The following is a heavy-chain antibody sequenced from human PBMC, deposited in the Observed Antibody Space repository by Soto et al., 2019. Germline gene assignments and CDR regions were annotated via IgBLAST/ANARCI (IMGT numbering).Heavy chain of an antibody. Sequence: QVQLVESGGGVVQPGGSLRLSCAASGFIFSGYGMHWVRQAPGKGLEWVAVISFEGSKKYYANSVEGRFTISRDNSKNTLVLQMNSLRAEDPAVYYCAKGGSSSARYFDRWGQGALVTVSS. J-gene: IGHJ5*02. CDR1: GFIFSGYG. CDR3: AKGGSSSARYFDR. CDR2: ISFEGSKK. D-gene: IGHD6-6*01. V-gene: IGHV3-30*18.